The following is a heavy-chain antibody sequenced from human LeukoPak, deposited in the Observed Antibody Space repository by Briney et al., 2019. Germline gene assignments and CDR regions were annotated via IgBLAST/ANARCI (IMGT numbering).Heavy chain of an antibody. CDR2: MNPNSGNT. D-gene: IGHD4-17*01. J-gene: IGHJ6*03. V-gene: IGHV1-8*01. CDR3: ARGYGDYYPMDV. Sequence: ASVKVSCKASGYTFTSYDINWVRQATGQGLEWMGWMNPNSGNTGHAQKFQGRVTMTRNTSISTAYMELSSLRSEDTAVYYCARGYGDYYPMDVWGKGTTVTVSS. CDR1: GYTFTSYD.